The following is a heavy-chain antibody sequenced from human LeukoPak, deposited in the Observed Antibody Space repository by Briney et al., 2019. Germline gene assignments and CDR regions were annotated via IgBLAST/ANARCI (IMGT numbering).Heavy chain of an antibody. J-gene: IGHJ4*02. V-gene: IGHV3-23*01. Sequence: GGSLRLSCAASGFTFSSYAMSWVRQAPGKGLEWVSAISGSGGSTYYADSVKGRFTISRDNSKNTLYLQMNSLRAEDTAVYYCAKDGHSGSYSTTDYWGQGTLVTVSS. D-gene: IGHD1-26*01. CDR1: GFTFSSYA. CDR3: AKDGHSGSYSTTDY. CDR2: ISGSGGST.